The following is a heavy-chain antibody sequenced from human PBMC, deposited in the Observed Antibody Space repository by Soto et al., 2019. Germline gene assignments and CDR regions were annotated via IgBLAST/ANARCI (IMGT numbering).Heavy chain of an antibody. CDR1: GGSFSGYY. CDR3: GRLEGLATISYYFDY. J-gene: IGHJ4*02. CDR2: INYSGST. D-gene: IGHD3-9*01. Sequence: TSETLSLTCAVYGGSFSGYYWSWIRQPPGKGLEWIGGINYSGSTYYNPSLESRVTISADKSKNQFSLKLMSLSAADTAVYYCGRLEGLATISYYFDYWGQGALVTVSS. V-gene: IGHV4-34*01.